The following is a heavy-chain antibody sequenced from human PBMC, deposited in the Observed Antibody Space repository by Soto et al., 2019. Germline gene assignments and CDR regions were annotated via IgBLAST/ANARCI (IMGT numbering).Heavy chain of an antibody. CDR1: GGTFSSYA. CDR2: IIPIFGTA. Sequence: QVQLVQSGAEVKKPGSSVKVSCKASGGTFSSYAISWVRQAPGQGLEWMGGIIPIFGTANYAQKFQGRVTITADEYTSTAYMELSGLRSEGTAVYYCSPLTGVLSYGDFGLWGRGSLVTASS. D-gene: IGHD7-27*01. J-gene: IGHJ2*01. CDR3: SPLTGVLSYGDFGL. V-gene: IGHV1-69*12.